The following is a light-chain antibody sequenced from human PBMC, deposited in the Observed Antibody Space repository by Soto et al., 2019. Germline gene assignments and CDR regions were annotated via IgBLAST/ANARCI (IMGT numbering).Light chain of an antibody. V-gene: IGLV2-14*01. CDR1: RSDVGGYNY. J-gene: IGLJ2*01. CDR2: EVF. Sequence: SCTGTRSDVGGYNYVSWYQHHPGKAPNLMMYEVFNRPAGVSNRFSGSRSGNTASLTISGLQADDEADYYCTSYASTSTYVVFGGGTKLTVL. CDR3: TSYASTSTYVV.